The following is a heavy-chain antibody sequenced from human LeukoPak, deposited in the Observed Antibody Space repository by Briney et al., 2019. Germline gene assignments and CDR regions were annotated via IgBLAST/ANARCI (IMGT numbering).Heavy chain of an antibody. V-gene: IGHV3-7*01. CDR3: ARRATTERGHSYGLDF. CDR1: GFSFSSYW. J-gene: IGHJ4*02. CDR2: IKEDGSEK. D-gene: IGHD5-18*01. Sequence: GGSLRLSCAASGFSFSSYWMSWVRQAPGKGLEWVANIKEDGSEKYYVGSVKGRFTISRDNVKNSLYLQMNSLRAGDTAVYFCARRATTERGHSYGLDFWGQGTLVTVSS.